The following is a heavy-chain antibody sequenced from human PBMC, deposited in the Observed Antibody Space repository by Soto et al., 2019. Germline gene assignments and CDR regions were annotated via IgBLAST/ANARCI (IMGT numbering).Heavy chain of an antibody. CDR1: GGSLSGCC. V-gene: IGHV4-34*01. D-gene: IGHD3-10*01. CDR2: INHSGST. J-gene: IGHJ4*02. Sequence: PSETRCVRYAGYGGSLSGCCWIGCRLPPGKRLEWIGEINHSGSTNYNPSLKSRVTISVDTSKNQFSLKLSSVTAADTPVYYCARIWYGSGSYYKPELTSPIDYWAQGPPVTVS. CDR3: ARIWYGSGSYYKPELTSPIDY.